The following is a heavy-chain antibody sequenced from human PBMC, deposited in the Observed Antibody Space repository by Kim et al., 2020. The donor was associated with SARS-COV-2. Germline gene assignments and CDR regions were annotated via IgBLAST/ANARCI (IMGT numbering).Heavy chain of an antibody. CDR1: GFTFSSYE. CDR3: AREDSRGWSRVDY. Sequence: GGSLRLSCAASGFTFSSYEMNWVRQAPGKGLEWVSYISSSGSTIYYADSVKGRFTISRDNAKNSLYLQMNSLRAEDTAVYYCAREDSRGWSRVDYWGQGTLVSVSS. D-gene: IGHD6-19*01. V-gene: IGHV3-48*03. J-gene: IGHJ4*02. CDR2: ISSSGSTI.